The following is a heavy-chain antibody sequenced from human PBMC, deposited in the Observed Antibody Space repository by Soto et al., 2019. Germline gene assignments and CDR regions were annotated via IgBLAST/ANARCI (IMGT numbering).Heavy chain of an antibody. CDR3: TITGTTFTTFKPPKTLKYYFDY. J-gene: IGHJ4*02. CDR1: GGTFSSYA. V-gene: IGHV1-69*13. CDR2: IIPIFGTA. Sequence: SVKVSCKASGGTFSSYAISWVRQAPGQGLEWMGGIIPIFGTASYAQKFQGRVTITADESTSTAYMELSSLRSEDTAVYYCTITGTTFTTFKPPKTLKYYFDYWGQGTLVTVSS. D-gene: IGHD1-20*01.